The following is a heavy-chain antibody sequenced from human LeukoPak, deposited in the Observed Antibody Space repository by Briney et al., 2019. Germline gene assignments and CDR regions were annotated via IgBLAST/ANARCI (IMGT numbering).Heavy chain of an antibody. CDR3: AKDRISSTSPNWFDP. CDR1: GFTFSSYA. CDR2: ISGSGSST. V-gene: IGHV3-23*01. D-gene: IGHD2-2*01. J-gene: IGHJ5*02. Sequence: PGGSLRLSCAASGFTFSSYAMTWVRQAPGKGLEWVSAISGSGSSTYYADSVKGRFTISRDNSKNTLYLQMNSLRAEDTALYYCAKDRISSTSPNWFDPWGQGTLVTVSS.